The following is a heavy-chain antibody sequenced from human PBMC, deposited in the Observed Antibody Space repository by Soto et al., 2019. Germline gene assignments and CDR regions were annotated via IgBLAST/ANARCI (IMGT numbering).Heavy chain of an antibody. V-gene: IGHV1-69*13. Sequence: ASVKVSCKASGGTFSSYAISWVRQAPGQGLEWMGGIIPIFGTANYAQKFQGRVTITADESTSTAYMELSSLRSEDTAVYYCARVMAAAGEYYYYGMDVWGQGTTVTVSS. D-gene: IGHD6-13*01. J-gene: IGHJ6*02. CDR2: IIPIFGTA. CDR1: GGTFSSYA. CDR3: ARVMAAAGEYYYYGMDV.